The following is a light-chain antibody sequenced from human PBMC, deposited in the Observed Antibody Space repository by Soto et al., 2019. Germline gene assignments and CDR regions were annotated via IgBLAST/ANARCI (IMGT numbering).Light chain of an antibody. CDR2: APS. J-gene: IGKJ1*01. CDR3: LQNYNYPRT. V-gene: IGKV1-6*01. Sequence: AIQMTQSPSSLSASVGDRVTITCRASQDIRNDLGLYQQKPGKAPKLLIYAPSSLQTGVPSRFSGSGSGTDFTLTISSLQPEDFATYYCLQNYNYPRTFGQGTKVEIK. CDR1: QDIRND.